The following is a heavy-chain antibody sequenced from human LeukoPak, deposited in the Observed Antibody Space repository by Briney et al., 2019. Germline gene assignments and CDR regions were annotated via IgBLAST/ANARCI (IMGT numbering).Heavy chain of an antibody. J-gene: IGHJ3*02. CDR2: IIPIFGTA. Sequence: SVKVSCKASGYTFTSYGISWVRQAPGQGLEWMGGIIPIFGTANYAQKFQGRVTITTDESTSTAYMELSSLRSEDTAVYYCARARSIVVVPAAGGIIFDAFDIWGQGTMVTVSS. CDR3: ARARSIVVVPAAGGIIFDAFDI. CDR1: GYTFTSYG. D-gene: IGHD2-2*01. V-gene: IGHV1-69*05.